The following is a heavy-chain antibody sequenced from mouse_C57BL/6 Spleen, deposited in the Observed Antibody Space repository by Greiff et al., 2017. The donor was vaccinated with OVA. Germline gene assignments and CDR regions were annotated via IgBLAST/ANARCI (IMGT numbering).Heavy chain of an antibody. CDR1: GFTFSSYG. J-gene: IGHJ4*01. Sequence: DVQLQESGGDLVKPGGSLKLSCAASGFTFSSYGMSWVRQTPDKRLEWVATISSGGSYTYYPDSVKGRFTISRDNAKNTLYLQMSSLKSEDTAMYYCARQGYGSSSYYYAMDYWGQGTSVTVSS. CDR3: ARQGYGSSSYYYAMDY. V-gene: IGHV5-6*01. D-gene: IGHD1-1*01. CDR2: ISSGGSYT.